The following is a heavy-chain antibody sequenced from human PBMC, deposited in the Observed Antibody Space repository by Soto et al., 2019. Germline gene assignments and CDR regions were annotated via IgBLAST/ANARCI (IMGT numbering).Heavy chain of an antibody. D-gene: IGHD3-3*01. Sequence: GALRLSCAASGFTFSDYYMSWIRQAPGKGLEWVSYISSSSSYTNYADSVKGRFTISRDNAKNSLYLQMNSLRAEDMAVYYCARYYDFWSGPFDYWGQGTLVTVSS. J-gene: IGHJ4*02. CDR2: ISSSSSYT. V-gene: IGHV3-11*06. CDR3: ARYYDFWSGPFDY. CDR1: GFTFSDYY.